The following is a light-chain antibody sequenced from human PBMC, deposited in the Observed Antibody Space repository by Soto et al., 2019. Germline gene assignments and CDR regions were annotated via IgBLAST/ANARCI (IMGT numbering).Light chain of an antibody. CDR2: AAS. CDR1: QDIDNY. Sequence: DIQMTQSPSSLSASVGYRVTITFQASQDIDNYLNWYQQKPGKAPKLLIHAASNLETGVPSRFSGSGSGTDFSFTISSLQPEDLATYYCQQYDSPPTFGQGTRLEIK. CDR3: QQYDSPPT. J-gene: IGKJ5*01. V-gene: IGKV1-33*01.